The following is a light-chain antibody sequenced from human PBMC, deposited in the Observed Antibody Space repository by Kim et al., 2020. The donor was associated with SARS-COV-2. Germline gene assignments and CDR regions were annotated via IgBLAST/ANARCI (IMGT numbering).Light chain of an antibody. CDR2: DAS. V-gene: IGKV3-11*01. J-gene: IGKJ5*01. Sequence: SPGERAPLYGRASQSIGCYLAWYQQKPGRAPRLLMYDASDRATGVPTRFSGSGSGTDFTLTISSLEPEDFAVYYCQQRRNWPITFGQGTRLEIK. CDR1: QSIGCY. CDR3: QQRRNWPIT.